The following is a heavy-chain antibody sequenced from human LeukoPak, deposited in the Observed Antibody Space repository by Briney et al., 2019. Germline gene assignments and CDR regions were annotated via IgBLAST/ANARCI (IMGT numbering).Heavy chain of an antibody. V-gene: IGHV1-8*03. CDR2: MNPNSGNT. CDR3: ATDPGLVAARPRGWFDP. D-gene: IGHD6-6*01. J-gene: IGHJ5*02. Sequence: GASVKVSCKASGYTFTSYDINWVRQATGQGLEWMGWMNPNSGNTGYAQKFQGRVTITTDESTSTAYMELSSLRSEDTAVYYCATDPGLVAARPRGWFDPWGQGTLVTVSS. CDR1: GYTFTSYD.